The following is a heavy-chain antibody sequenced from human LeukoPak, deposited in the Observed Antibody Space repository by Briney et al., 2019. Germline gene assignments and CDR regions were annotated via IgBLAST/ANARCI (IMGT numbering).Heavy chain of an antibody. CDR2: THYSGAT. Sequence: SETLSLTCTVSGGSISSYYWSWLRQPPGKGLEYIGYTHYSGATNYNPSLKSRVTISLDTSGNQFSLKLSSVTAADTAVYYCASGYCGGACQLGGVDMWGQGTMVTVSS. CDR3: ASGYCGGACQLGGVDM. D-gene: IGHD2-21*02. CDR1: GGSISSYY. V-gene: IGHV4-59*01. J-gene: IGHJ3*02.